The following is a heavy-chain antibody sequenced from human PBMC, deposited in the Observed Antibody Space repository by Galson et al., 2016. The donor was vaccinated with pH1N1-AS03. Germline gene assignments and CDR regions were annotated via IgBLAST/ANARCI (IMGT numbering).Heavy chain of an antibody. J-gene: IGHJ5*02. CDR3: ARTDYGGNSGWFDP. CDR1: GGFIRDGGHH. V-gene: IGHV4-30-4*08. D-gene: IGHD4-23*01. Sequence: LSLTCSVSGGFIRDGGHHWGWIRQTPEKGLEWLGYIHHTGSPYYNPSLGSRLTMTIDTSRHQFSLTLKSVTAADSAVYYCARTDYGGNSGWFDPWGQGTRVTVSS. CDR2: IHHTGSP.